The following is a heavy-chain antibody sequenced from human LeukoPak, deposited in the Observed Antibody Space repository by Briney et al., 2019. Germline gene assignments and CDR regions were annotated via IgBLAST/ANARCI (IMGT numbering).Heavy chain of an antibody. J-gene: IGHJ4*02. CDR1: GGSISSYY. CDR2: IYTSGST. V-gene: IGHV4-4*09. D-gene: IGHD1/OR15-1a*01. Sequence: SETLSLTCTVSGGSISSYYWSWIRQPPGKGLEWIGYIYTSGSTNYNPSLKSRVTISVDTSKNQFSLKLSSVTAADTAVYYCARILGEQRFDCWGQGTLVTVSS. CDR3: ARILGEQRFDC.